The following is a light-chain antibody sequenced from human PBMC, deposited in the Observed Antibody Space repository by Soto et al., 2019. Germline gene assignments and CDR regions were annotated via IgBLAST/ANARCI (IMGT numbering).Light chain of an antibody. J-gene: IGKJ4*01. CDR2: AAS. V-gene: IGKV1-9*01. CDR1: QGISSY. Sequence: IQLTQSPSSLSASVGDRVTITCRPSQGISSYLAWYQQKPGKAPKLLIYAASTLQSGVPSRFSGSGSGTDFTLTISSLQPEDFATYYCQQLSTYPLTFGGGTKVEIK. CDR3: QQLSTYPLT.